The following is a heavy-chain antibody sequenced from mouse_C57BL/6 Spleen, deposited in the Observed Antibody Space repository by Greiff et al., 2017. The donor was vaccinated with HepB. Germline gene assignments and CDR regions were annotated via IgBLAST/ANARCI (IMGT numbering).Heavy chain of an antibody. CDR2: INPNNGGT. Sequence: VQLKESGPELVKPGASVKMSCKASGYTFTDYNMHWVKQSHGKSLEWIGYINPNNGGTSYNQKFKGKATLTVNKSSSTAYMELRSLTSEDSAVYYCARSRITTVVGDYWGQGTTLTVSS. D-gene: IGHD1-1*01. CDR3: ARSRITTVVGDY. CDR1: GYTFTDYN. J-gene: IGHJ2*01. V-gene: IGHV1-22*01.